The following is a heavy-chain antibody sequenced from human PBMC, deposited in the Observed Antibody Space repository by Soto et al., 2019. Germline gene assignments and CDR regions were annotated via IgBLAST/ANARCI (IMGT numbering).Heavy chain of an antibody. CDR3: ARGGVTFGGVIVIYFDY. J-gene: IGHJ4*02. CDR2: ISSSSSYI. D-gene: IGHD3-16*02. CDR1: GFTFSSYS. V-gene: IGHV3-21*01. Sequence: EVQLVESGGGLVKPGGSLRLSCAASGFTFSSYSMNWVRQAPGKGLEWVSSISSSSSYIYYADSVKGRFTISRDNAKNALYLQMNRLRAEDTAVYYCARGGVTFGGVIVIYFDYWGQGTLVTVSS.